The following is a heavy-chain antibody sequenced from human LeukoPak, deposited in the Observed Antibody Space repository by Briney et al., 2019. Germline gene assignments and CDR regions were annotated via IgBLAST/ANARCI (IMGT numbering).Heavy chain of an antibody. CDR2: ISAYNGNT. J-gene: IGHJ6*02. CDR1: GYTFTSYG. D-gene: IGHD2-15*01. Sequence: ASVKVSCKASGYTFTSYGISWVRQAPGQGLEWMGWISAYNGNTNYAQKLQGRVTMTTDTSTGTAYMELRSLRSDDTAVYYCARVPPYCSGGNYYSDPYYYYGMDVWGQGTTVTVSS. V-gene: IGHV1-18*01. CDR3: ARVPPYCSGGNYYSDPYYYYGMDV.